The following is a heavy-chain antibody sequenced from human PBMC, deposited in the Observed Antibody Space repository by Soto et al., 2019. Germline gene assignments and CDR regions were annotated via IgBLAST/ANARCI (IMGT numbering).Heavy chain of an antibody. Sequence: GGSLRLSCAASGFTFSNTYMTWVRQPPGKGLECVAVIYTAGGTNYADSVKGPFIISRDNSKNTLYLQMNSLRAEDRAVYYCARALPVAKGGFDPWGEGTLVTVS. CDR3: ARALPVAKGGFDP. V-gene: IGHV3-53*01. D-gene: IGHD2-2*01. J-gene: IGHJ5*02. CDR2: IYTAGGT. CDR1: GFTFSNTY.